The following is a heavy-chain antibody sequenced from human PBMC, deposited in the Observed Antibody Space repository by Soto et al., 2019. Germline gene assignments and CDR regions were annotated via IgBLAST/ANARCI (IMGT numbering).Heavy chain of an antibody. CDR1: GYSFTSYW. CDR2: IDPSDSYT. Sequence: GESLKISCKGSGYSFTSYWISWVRQMPGKGLEWMGRIDPSDSYTNYSPSFQGHVTISADKSISTAYLQWSSLKASDTAMYYCASLTYYGSGKVWGLPYYYYYGMDVWGQGTTVTVSS. V-gene: IGHV5-10-1*01. D-gene: IGHD3-10*01. CDR3: ASLTYYGSGKVWGLPYYYYYGMDV. J-gene: IGHJ6*02.